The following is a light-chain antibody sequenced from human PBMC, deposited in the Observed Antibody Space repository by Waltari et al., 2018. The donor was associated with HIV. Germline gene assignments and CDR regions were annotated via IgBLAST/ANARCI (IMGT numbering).Light chain of an antibody. J-gene: IGKJ4*01. CDR2: LGS. CDR3: MQSLQTPLT. V-gene: IGKV2-28*01. Sequence: DLVMTQSPLSLPVTPGEAASSSCRSSQSLLHGSGFDYVDWYLQKPGQPPQLLSYLGSNRASGVSDRFSGSGAGTDFTLEISKVEPEDVGVYFCMQSLQTPLTFGGGTKVE. CDR1: QSLLHGSGFDY.